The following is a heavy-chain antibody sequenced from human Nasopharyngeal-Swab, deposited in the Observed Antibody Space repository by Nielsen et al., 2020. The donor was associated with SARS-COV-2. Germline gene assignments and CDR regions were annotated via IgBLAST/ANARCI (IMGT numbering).Heavy chain of an antibody. Sequence: ASVKVSCKASGYTFTSYGISWVRQALGQGLEWMGWISVYNGNTNYAQKLQGRVTMTTDTSTSTAYMELRSLRSDDTAVYYCARVVNTKGYYYYGMDVWGQGTTVTVSS. J-gene: IGHJ6*02. CDR1: GYTFTSYG. CDR2: ISVYNGNT. D-gene: IGHD1-1*01. CDR3: ARVVNTKGYYYYGMDV. V-gene: IGHV1-18*01.